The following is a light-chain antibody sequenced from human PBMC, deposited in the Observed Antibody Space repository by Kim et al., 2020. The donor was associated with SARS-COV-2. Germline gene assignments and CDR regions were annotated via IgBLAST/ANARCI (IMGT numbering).Light chain of an antibody. J-gene: IGKJ2*01. V-gene: IGKV1-9*01. CDR1: QGVGSS. Sequence: IQLTQSPSSLSASVGDRVTITCRASQGVGSSLAWYQQKPGKAPKLLIYGASSLQSGVPSRFSGSASGTDFSLTISSLQPEDFATYSCQQLHISPYFFGQGTKLEI. CDR3: QQLHISPYF. CDR2: GAS.